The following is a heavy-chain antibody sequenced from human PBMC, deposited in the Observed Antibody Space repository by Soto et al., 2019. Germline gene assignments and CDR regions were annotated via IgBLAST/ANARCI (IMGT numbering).Heavy chain of an antibody. Sequence: QVQLVESGGGLVKPGGSLRLSCAASGFTFSDYYMSWIRQAPGQGLEWGSYISSSSSYTNYADSVKGRFTISRDNAKKSVYLQINSLRAEDTAVYYCARDSKYCDSREQLGRAFAIWGQGTMVTVSS. J-gene: IGHJ3*02. CDR1: GFTFSDYY. D-gene: IGHD3-22*01. CDR3: ARDSKYCDSREQLGRAFAI. CDR2: ISSSSSYT. V-gene: IGHV3-11*05.